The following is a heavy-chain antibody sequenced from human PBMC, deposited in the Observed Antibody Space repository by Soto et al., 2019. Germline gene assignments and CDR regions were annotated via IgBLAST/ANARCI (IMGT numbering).Heavy chain of an antibody. CDR3: ARDSGTTPDY. CDR1: GFTFSSYG. V-gene: IGHV3-33*01. Sequence: QVQLVESGGGVVQPGRSLRLSCAASGFTFSSYGMHWVRQAPGKGLEWVAVIWYDGSNKYYADSVKGRFTISRDNSKNTLYLQMNSLRAEATAVYYCARDSGTTPDYWGQGTLVTVSS. J-gene: IGHJ4*02. CDR2: IWYDGSNK. D-gene: IGHD1-1*01.